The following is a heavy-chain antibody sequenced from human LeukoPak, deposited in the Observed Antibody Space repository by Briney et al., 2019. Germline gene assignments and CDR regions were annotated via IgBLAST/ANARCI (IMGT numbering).Heavy chain of an antibody. CDR1: GGSISSGDYY. CDR2: IYYSGST. CDR3: STYNTEDHGKDV. V-gene: IGHV4-30-4*01. Sequence: SETLSLTCTVSGGSISSGDYYWSWIRQPPGKGLEWIGYIYYSGSTYYNPSLKSRVIISVDTSRNQFSLKLSSVTAADTAVYYCSTYNTEDHGKDVWGQGTTVTVSS. J-gene: IGHJ6*02. D-gene: IGHD1-1*01.